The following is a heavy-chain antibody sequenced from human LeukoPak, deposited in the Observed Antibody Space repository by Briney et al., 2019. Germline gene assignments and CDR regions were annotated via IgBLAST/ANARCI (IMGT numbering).Heavy chain of an antibody. J-gene: IGHJ4*02. CDR1: GGSISVYTAYY. Sequence: SETLSLTCTVSGGSISVYTAYYWGWIRQPPGKGLEWIGGIFSSGITYYNRSLKSRVTISVDTSKNQCSRKLSSVTAADTAVYFCARSRGYSYAQDYWGQGTLVTVSS. D-gene: IGHD5-18*01. V-gene: IGHV4-39*01. CDR3: ARSRGYSYAQDY. CDR2: IFSSGIT.